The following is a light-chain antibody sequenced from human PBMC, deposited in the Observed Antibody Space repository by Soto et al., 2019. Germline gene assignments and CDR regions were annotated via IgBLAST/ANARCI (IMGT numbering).Light chain of an antibody. V-gene: IGLV2-11*01. CDR3: CSYAGSNTLV. CDR1: SSDVGNYNY. J-gene: IGLJ2*01. Sequence: QSALTQPRSVSGSPGQPVTISCTGTSSDVGNYNYVSWYQRHPGKAPKLMIFDVTMRPSGVPDRFSGSKSGDTASLTISGLQAEDEADYYCCSYAGSNTLVFGGGTKLTVL. CDR2: DVT.